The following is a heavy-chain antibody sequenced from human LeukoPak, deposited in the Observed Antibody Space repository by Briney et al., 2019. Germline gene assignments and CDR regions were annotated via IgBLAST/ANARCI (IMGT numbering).Heavy chain of an antibody. V-gene: IGHV5-51*01. CDR1: GFRFSRYW. CDR2: IYPGDSDT. CDR3: ACAEGVDFGSDFYTGYYAGMDV. D-gene: IGHD3-3*01. Sequence: GESLKISCPGSGFRFSRYWIAWVGQMPGKGLEWMGIIYPGDSDTRYSTSFQGQVTISADTSTSTAYLHWSSLKAPDTGMYYWACAEGVDFGSDFYTGYYAGMDVWGQGTTVTVSS. J-gene: IGHJ6*02.